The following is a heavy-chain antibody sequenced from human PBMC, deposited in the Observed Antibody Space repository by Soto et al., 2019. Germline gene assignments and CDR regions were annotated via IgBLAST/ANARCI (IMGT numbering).Heavy chain of an antibody. CDR1: GYSFTSYW. V-gene: IGHV5-51*01. J-gene: IGHJ6*02. D-gene: IGHD1-26*01. Sequence: PGESLKISCKGSGYSFTSYWIGWVRQMPGKGLEWMGIIYPGDSDTRYSPSFQGQVTISADKSISTAYLQWSSLKASDTAMYYCAKTSGATYYYYGMDVWGQGTTVTVPS. CDR2: IYPGDSDT. CDR3: AKTSGATYYYYGMDV.